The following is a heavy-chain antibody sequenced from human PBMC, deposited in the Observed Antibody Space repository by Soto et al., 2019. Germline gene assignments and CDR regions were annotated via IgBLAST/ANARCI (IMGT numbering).Heavy chain of an antibody. V-gene: IGHV1-18*01. CDR2: ISAYNGNT. D-gene: IGHD3-3*01. CDR3: ARGLHLRLPYGMAV. J-gene: IGHJ6*02. CDR1: GYTFTSYG. Sequence: GASVKVSCKASGYTFTSYGISWVRQAPGQGLEWMGWISAYNGNTNYAQKLQGRVTMTTDTSTSTAYMELRSLRSDDTAVYYCARGLHLRLPYGMAVWGQGTTVTVSS.